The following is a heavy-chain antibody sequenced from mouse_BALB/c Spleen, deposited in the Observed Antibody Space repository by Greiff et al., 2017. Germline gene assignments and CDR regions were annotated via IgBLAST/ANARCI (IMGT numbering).Heavy chain of an antibody. Sequence: EVQLQQSGPELVKPGASVKMSCKASGYTFTSYVMHWVKQKPGQGLEWIGYINPYNDGTKYNEKFKGKATLTSDKSSSTAYMELSSLTSEDSAVYYCARSPAYYGNYDYAMDYWGQGTSVTVSS. CDR2: INPYNDGT. D-gene: IGHD2-10*01. CDR1: GYTFTSYV. CDR3: ARSPAYYGNYDYAMDY. J-gene: IGHJ4*01. V-gene: IGHV1-14*01.